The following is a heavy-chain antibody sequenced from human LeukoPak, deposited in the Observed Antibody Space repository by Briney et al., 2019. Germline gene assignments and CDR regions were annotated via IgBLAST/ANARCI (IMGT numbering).Heavy chain of an antibody. CDR2: ISYDGSNK. CDR3: AKDLDNGSGTRYYYYGMDV. D-gene: IGHD3-10*01. V-gene: IGHV3-30*18. Sequence: GGSLRLSCAASGFTFSSYGMHWVRQAPGKGLEWVAVISYDGSNKYYADSMKGRFTISRDNSKNTLYLQMNSLRAEDTAVYYCAKDLDNGSGTRYYYYGMDVWGQGTTVTVSS. CDR1: GFTFSSYG. J-gene: IGHJ6*02.